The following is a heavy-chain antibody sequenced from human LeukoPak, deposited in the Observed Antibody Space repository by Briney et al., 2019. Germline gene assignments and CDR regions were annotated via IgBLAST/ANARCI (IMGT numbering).Heavy chain of an antibody. CDR2: IIPILGIA. CDR3: ATCGRGYYYYYMDV. Sequence: SVKVSCKASGGTFSSYAISWVRQAPGQGLEWMGRIIPILGIANYAQKFQGRVTITADKSTSTAYMELSSLRSEDTAVYYCATCGRGYYYYYMDVWGKGTTVTVS. V-gene: IGHV1-69*04. D-gene: IGHD2-8*02. CDR1: GGTFSSYA. J-gene: IGHJ6*03.